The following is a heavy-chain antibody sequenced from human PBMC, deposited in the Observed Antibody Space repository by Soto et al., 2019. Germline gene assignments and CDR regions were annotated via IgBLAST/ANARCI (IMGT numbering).Heavy chain of an antibody. CDR3: ARNITGALFDY. Sequence: PSETLSLTCAVSGYTISSGNYWGWIRQSPGKGLEWIGSIYHSGSIYDSGSTHYNPSLKSRVTISADTSKNQFSLRLTSVTAADTAVYYCARNITGALFDYWGQGALVTVSS. CDR2: IYDSGST. CDR1: GYTISSGNY. D-gene: IGHD1-20*01. J-gene: IGHJ4*02. V-gene: IGHV4-38-2*01.